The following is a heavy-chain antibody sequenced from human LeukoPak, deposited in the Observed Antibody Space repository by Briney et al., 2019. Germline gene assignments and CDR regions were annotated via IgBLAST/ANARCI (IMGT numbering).Heavy chain of an antibody. CDR2: ISSSSSYI. V-gene: IGHV3-21*01. CDR3: ARDKWSDIVASQRVPFDY. J-gene: IGHJ4*02. Sequence: PGGSLRLSCAASGFTFSSYSMNWVRQAPGKGLEWVSSISSSSSYIYYADSVKGRLTISRGNAKNSLYLQMNSLRAEDTAVYYCARDKWSDIVASQRVPFDYWGQGTLVTVSS. CDR1: GFTFSSYS. D-gene: IGHD5-12*01.